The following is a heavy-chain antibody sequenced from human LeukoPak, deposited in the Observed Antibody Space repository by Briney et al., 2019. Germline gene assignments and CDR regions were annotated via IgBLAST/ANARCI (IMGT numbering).Heavy chain of an antibody. CDR2: ISGSGGST. CDR3: AKDPSSSVDTAMGTDY. V-gene: IGHV3-23*01. CDR1: GFTFSSYA. Sequence: GGSLRLSCAASGFTFSSYAMSWVRQAPGKGLEWVSAISGSGGSTYYADSVKGRFTISRDNSKNTLYLQINSLRAEDTAVYYCAKDPSSSVDTAMGTDYWGQGTLVTVSS. D-gene: IGHD5-18*01. J-gene: IGHJ4*02.